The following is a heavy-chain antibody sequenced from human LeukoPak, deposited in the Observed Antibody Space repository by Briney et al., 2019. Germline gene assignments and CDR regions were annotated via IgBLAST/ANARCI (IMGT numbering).Heavy chain of an antibody. CDR2: INPSGGST. CDR3: ARGGSVTTYNYVYGLDV. D-gene: IGHD4-17*01. CDR1: GYTFTSYY. V-gene: IGHV1-46*03. Sequence: GASVKVSCKASGYTFTSYYMHWVRQAPGQGLEWMGIINPSGGSTSYAQKFQGRVTMTRDMSTSTVYMELSSLRSEDTAVYFCARGGSVTTYNYVYGLDVWGQGTTVTVSS. J-gene: IGHJ6*02.